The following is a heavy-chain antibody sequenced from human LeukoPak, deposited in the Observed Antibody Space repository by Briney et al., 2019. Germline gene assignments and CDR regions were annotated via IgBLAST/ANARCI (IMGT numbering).Heavy chain of an antibody. CDR3: ARDGGYYDSSGPYYYYGMDV. Sequence: SETLSLTCTASGCSISSYYWSWIRQPPGKGLEWIATINYSGSTTYNPSLKSRVTIAVDTSKNQFSLKLSSVTAADTAVYYCARDGGYYDSSGPYYYYGMDVWGQGTTVTVSS. CDR2: INYSGST. V-gene: IGHV4-59*01. D-gene: IGHD3-22*01. CDR1: GCSISSYY. J-gene: IGHJ6*02.